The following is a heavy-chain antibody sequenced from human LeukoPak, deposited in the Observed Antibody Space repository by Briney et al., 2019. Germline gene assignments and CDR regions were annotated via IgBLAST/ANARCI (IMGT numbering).Heavy chain of an antibody. J-gene: IGHJ3*02. V-gene: IGHV4-59*01. D-gene: IGHD3-3*01. CDR1: GGSISSCY. Sequence: PSETLSLTCTVSGGSISSCYWSWIRQPPGKGLEWIGYIYYSGSTNYNPSLKSRVTISVDTSKNQFSLKLSSVTAADTAVYYCARFTYDFWSGYDDAFDIWGQGTMVTVSS. CDR3: ARFTYDFWSGYDDAFDI. CDR2: IYYSGST.